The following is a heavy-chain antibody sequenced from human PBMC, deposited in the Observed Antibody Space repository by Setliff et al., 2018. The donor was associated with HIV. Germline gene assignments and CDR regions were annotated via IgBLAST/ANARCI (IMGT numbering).Heavy chain of an antibody. CDR1: GYTFSSYG. CDR2: ISAYNGNT. D-gene: IGHD3-9*01. Sequence: VASVKVSCKASGYTFSSYGISWVRQAPGQGLEWMGWISAYNGNTDYAQEFQGRVSMTTDTSTTTAYMELRSLRSDDTAVYFCARKYYDILTGYYAADYWGQGTLVTVSS. V-gene: IGHV1-18*01. J-gene: IGHJ4*02. CDR3: ARKYYDILTGYYAADY.